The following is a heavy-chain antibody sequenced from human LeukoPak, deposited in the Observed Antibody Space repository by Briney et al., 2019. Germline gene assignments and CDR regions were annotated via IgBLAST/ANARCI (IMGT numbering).Heavy chain of an antibody. CDR1: AYTFNGYY. Sequence: ASVKVSCKASAYTFNGYYMSWVRQAPGQGLEWMGWINPNSGGTNYAQKFQGRVTMTRDTSISTAYMELSRLRSDDTAIYYCARVLFDHWTMIRGLDCWGQGTLVTVSS. D-gene: IGHD3-10*01. CDR3: ARVLFDHWTMIRGLDC. V-gene: IGHV1-2*02. J-gene: IGHJ4*01. CDR2: INPNSGGT.